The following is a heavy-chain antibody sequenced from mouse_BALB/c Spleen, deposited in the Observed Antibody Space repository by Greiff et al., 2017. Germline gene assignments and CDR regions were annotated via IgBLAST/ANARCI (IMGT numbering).Heavy chain of an antibody. V-gene: IGHV14-3*02. Sequence: EVHLVESGAELVKPGASVKLSCTASGFNIKDTYMHWVKQRPEQGLEWIGRIDPANGNTKYDPKFQGKATITADTSSNTAYLQLSSLTSEDTAVYYCAYDYDGWFAYWGQGTLVTVSA. D-gene: IGHD2-4*01. CDR2: IDPANGNT. CDR1: GFNIKDTY. J-gene: IGHJ3*01. CDR3: AYDYDGWFAY.